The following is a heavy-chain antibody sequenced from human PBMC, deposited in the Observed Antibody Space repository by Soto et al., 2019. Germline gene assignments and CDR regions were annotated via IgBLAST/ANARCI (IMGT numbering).Heavy chain of an antibody. V-gene: IGHV1-8*01. D-gene: IGHD2-15*01. J-gene: IGHJ6*03. Sequence: ASVKVSCQASGYTFTSYDINWVRQATGHGLEWMGWMNPNSGNTGYAQKFQGRVTMTRNTSISTAYMELSSLRSEDTAVYYCARGLRVVVVVAQRLYYYYYMDVWGKGTTVTVSS. CDR2: MNPNSGNT. CDR3: ARGLRVVVVVAQRLYYYYYMDV. CDR1: GYTFTSYD.